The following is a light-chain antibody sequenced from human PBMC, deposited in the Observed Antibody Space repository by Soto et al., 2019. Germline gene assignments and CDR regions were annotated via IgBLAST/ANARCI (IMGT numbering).Light chain of an antibody. CDR1: QSVSSD. Sequence: EIVITPSPATLSVSPGERATLSCRASQSVSSDLAWYHQKPGQAPRLLIYGASTRATGIPARFSGSGSGTEFTLTIKSLQYEDLAVYYCQKYNNWPRTVGQGPKGEIK. CDR2: GAS. CDR3: QKYNNWPRT. J-gene: IGKJ1*01. V-gene: IGKV3-15*01.